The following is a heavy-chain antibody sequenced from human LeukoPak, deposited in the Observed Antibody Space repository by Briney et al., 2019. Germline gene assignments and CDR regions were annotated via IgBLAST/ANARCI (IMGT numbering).Heavy chain of an antibody. V-gene: IGHV3-48*04. CDR2: ISSSSSTI. CDR1: GFTFSSYS. Sequence: HPGGSLRLSCAASGFTFSSYSMNWVRQAPGKGLEWVSYISSSSSTIYYADSVKGRFTISRDNAKNSLYPQMNSLRAEDTAVYYCARQSGYDANGYWGQGTLVTVSS. CDR3: ARQSGYDANGY. J-gene: IGHJ4*02. D-gene: IGHD5-12*01.